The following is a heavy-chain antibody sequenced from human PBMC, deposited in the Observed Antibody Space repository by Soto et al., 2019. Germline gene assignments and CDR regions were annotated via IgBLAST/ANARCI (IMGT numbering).Heavy chain of an antibody. J-gene: IGHJ6*02. D-gene: IGHD5-18*01. CDR2: INHSGST. V-gene: IGHV4-34*01. Sequence: SETLSLTCAVYGGSFSGYYWSWIRQPPGKGLEWIGEINHSGSTNYNPSLKSRVTISVDTSKNQFSLKLSSVTAADTAVYYCARGGVFGYSYGLIYYGMDVWGQGTAVTVSS. CDR3: ARGGVFGYSYGLIYYGMDV. CDR1: GGSFSGYY.